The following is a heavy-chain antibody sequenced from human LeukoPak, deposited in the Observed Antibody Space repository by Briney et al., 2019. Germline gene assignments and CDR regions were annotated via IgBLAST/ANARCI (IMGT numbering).Heavy chain of an antibody. V-gene: IGHV3-21*01. CDR1: GFTFSDYS. D-gene: IGHD1-1*01. J-gene: IGHJ1*01. CDR3: VRDLMGSGSTTAYLHH. Sequence: GGSLRLSCAASGFTFSDYSMNWVRQAPGEGLEWVSSISRSSRHVYYAGSVKGRFTISRANAKNSLYLEMNSLRAEDMAVYFCVRDLMGSGSTTAYLHHWGQGTLVTVSS. CDR2: ISRSSRHV.